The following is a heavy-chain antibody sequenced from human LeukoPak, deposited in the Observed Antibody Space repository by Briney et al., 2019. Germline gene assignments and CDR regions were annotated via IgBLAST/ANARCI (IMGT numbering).Heavy chain of an antibody. V-gene: IGHV1-2*02. CDR1: GYTFTSYG. D-gene: IGHD3-22*01. Sequence: ASVKVSCKASGYTFTSYGISWVRQAPGQGLEWMGWFNPNSGGTNYAQEFQGRVTMTRDTSISTAYMELSRLRSDDTAVYYCAREYYFDNSGYYGVGDYWGQGTLVTVSS. CDR2: FNPNSGGT. CDR3: AREYYFDNSGYYGVGDY. J-gene: IGHJ4*02.